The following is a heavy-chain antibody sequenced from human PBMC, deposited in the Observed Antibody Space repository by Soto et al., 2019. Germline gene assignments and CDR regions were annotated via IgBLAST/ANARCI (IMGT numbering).Heavy chain of an antibody. V-gene: IGHV3-30*03. Sequence: QVQLVESGGGVVQPGRSLRLSCAVSGFTVSTYGMHWVRQAPGKGLEWVAVISRDGGTKYYADSVKGPFTISRDNSRNTLFLEMNSLRGDDMAVYYCTGEVASGYWGQGNLVTVSS. CDR2: ISRDGGTK. CDR1: GFTVSTYG. CDR3: TGEVASGY. D-gene: IGHD2-8*02. J-gene: IGHJ4*02.